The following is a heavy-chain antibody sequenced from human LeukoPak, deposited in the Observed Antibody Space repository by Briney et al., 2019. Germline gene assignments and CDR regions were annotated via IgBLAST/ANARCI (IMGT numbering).Heavy chain of an antibody. CDR1: GYTFSGYY. CDR3: ARDFMVRGVTTPDF. V-gene: IGHV1-2*02. J-gene: IGHJ4*02. Sequence: ASVKVSCKASGYTFSGYYMHWVRQAPGQGLEWMGWINPNSGGTHYAQKFLGRVTMTRDTSLSTAYMDLSILRYDDTAVYYCARDFMVRGVTTPDFWGQGTLVTVSS. D-gene: IGHD3-10*01. CDR2: INPNSGGT.